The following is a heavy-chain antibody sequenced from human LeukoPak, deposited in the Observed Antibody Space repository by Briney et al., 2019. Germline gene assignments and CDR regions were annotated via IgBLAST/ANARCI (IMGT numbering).Heavy chain of an antibody. J-gene: IGHJ5*02. CDR2: IYYSGST. CDR1: GASVSGSPYY. D-gene: IGHD5-18*01. V-gene: IGHV4-39*07. CDR3: ARDGNPWIQLWLGPYSSSWYYWFDP. Sequence: SETLSLTCTVSGASVSGSPYYWGWIRQPPGKGLEWIGSIYYSGSTYYNPSLKSRLSISIDTSKNQFSLKLNSVTAADTAVCYCARDGNPWIQLWLGPYSSSWYYWFDPWGQGTLVTVSS.